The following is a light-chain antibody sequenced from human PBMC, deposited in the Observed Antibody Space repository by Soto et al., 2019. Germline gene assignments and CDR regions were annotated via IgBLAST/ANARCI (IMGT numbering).Light chain of an antibody. CDR3: QQYGSSPET. V-gene: IGKV3-20*01. J-gene: IGKJ1*01. Sequence: IVMTQSPATLSVSPGERATLSCRASQSVSSNLAWYQQKPGQAPRLLIYDASNRATGIPARFSGSGSGTDFTLTVSRLEPEDFAVYYCQQYGSSPETFGQGTKVDIK. CDR2: DAS. CDR1: QSVSSN.